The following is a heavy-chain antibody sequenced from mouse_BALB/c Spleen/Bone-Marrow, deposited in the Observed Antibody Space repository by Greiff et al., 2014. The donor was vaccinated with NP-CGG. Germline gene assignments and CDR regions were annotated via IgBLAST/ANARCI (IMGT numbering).Heavy chain of an antibody. D-gene: IGHD1-1*01. Sequence: SGAELARPGASVKLSCKASGYTFTSYWMQWVKQRPGQGLEWIGAIYPGDGGTRYTQKFKGKATLTADKSSSTAYMQLSSLASEDSAVYYCARYYYGSSYEYFDVWGAGTTVTVSS. CDR3: ARYYYGSSYEYFDV. CDR2: IYPGDGGT. V-gene: IGHV1-87*01. J-gene: IGHJ1*01. CDR1: GYTFTSYW.